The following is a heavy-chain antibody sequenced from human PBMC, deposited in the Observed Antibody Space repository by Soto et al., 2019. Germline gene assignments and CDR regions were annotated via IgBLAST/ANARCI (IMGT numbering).Heavy chain of an antibody. D-gene: IGHD1-20*01. CDR2: ISSNGGST. J-gene: IGHJ3*02. CDR3: VKEHQGITGTTGAFDI. CDR1: GFTFSSYA. V-gene: IGHV3-64D*06. Sequence: LRLSCSASGFTFSSYAMHWVRQAPGKGLEYVSAISSNGGSTYYADSVKGRFTISRDNSKNTLYLQMSSLRAEGTAVYYCVKEHQGITGTTGAFDIWGQGTMVTVSS.